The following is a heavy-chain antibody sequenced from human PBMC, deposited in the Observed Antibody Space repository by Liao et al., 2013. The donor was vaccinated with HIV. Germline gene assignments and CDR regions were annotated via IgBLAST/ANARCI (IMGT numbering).Heavy chain of an antibody. V-gene: IGHV4-39*07. Sequence: QLQLQESGPGLVKPSETLSLTCTVSGGSISSSSYYWGWIRQPPGKGLEWIGSIYYSGSTYYNPSLKSRVTISVDTSKNQFSLKLSSVTAADTAVYYCARDQGDCSGGSCYSGVFDYWGQGTLVTVSS. CDR1: GGSISSSSYY. D-gene: IGHD2-15*01. J-gene: IGHJ4*02. CDR3: ARDQGDCSGGSCYSGVFDY. CDR2: IYYSGST.